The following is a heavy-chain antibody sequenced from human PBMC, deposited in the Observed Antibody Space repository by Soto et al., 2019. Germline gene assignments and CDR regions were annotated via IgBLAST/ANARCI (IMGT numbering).Heavy chain of an antibody. CDR2: ISYDGSNK. Sequence: QVQLVESGGGVVQPGRSLRLSCAASGFTFSSYGMHWVRQAPGKGLEWVAVISYDGSNKYYADSVKGRFTISRDNSKNPLYLQMNSLRAEDTAVYYCAKDLEARLPDYYYYGMDVWGQGTTVTVSS. J-gene: IGHJ6*02. CDR1: GFTFSSYG. CDR3: AKDLEARLPDYYYYGMDV. V-gene: IGHV3-30*18. D-gene: IGHD6-6*01.